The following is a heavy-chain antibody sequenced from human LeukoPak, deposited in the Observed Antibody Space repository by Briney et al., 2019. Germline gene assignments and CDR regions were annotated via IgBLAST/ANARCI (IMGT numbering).Heavy chain of an antibody. CDR2: IYYSGST. CDR1: GDSISSSNCY. Sequence: SETLSLTCTVSGDSISSSNCYWGWIRQPPGKGLEWIGSIYYSGSTYYNPSLKSRVTISVDTSKNQFSLKLSSVTAADTAVYYCARVGGYYYYYYMDVWGKGTTVTVSS. CDR3: ARVGGYYYYYYMDV. J-gene: IGHJ6*03. V-gene: IGHV4-39*07. D-gene: IGHD3-16*01.